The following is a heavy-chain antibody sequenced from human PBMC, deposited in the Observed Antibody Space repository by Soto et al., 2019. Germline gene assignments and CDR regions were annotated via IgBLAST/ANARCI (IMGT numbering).Heavy chain of an antibody. CDR3: ASVNLRFYYGIDV. J-gene: IGHJ6*02. CDR2: ISKSSSVI. D-gene: IGHD3-3*01. Sequence: EVQLVESGGGLVQPGGSLRLSCAASGSTFSSSEMHWVRQAPGKGLEWVSYISKSSSVIYYADSVKGRFTISRENAKNLLYLQMNSLRAEDTAVYFCASVNLRFYYGIDVWGQGTTVTVSS. V-gene: IGHV3-48*03. CDR1: GSTFSSSE.